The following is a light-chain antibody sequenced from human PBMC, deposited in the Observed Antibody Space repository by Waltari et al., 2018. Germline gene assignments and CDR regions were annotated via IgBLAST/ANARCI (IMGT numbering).Light chain of an antibody. J-gene: IGKJ1*01. CDR1: QNIDRS. CDR3: QQSHRSPWT. V-gene: IGKV1-39*01. CDR2: AAS. Sequence: DIQMTQSPSSLSASVGDTVTITCRTSQNIDRSLHWYHQRPGNAPKLLIFAASTLQSGVSSRFSGSGSGTDFTLTISGLQPEDFATYFCQQSHRSPWTFGQGTQVDI.